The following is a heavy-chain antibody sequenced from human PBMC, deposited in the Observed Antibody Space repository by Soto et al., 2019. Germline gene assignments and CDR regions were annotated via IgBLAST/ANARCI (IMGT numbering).Heavy chain of an antibody. D-gene: IGHD6-19*01. CDR3: PRERGVAPPVAGNTHYYYYMDV. CDR1: GYSFTNYG. Sequence: DRLVQSGVAVKKPGASVRVSCKASGYSFTNYGITWVRQAPGQGIEWMGCISAYNGNTNYAQKFQGRATLTTDASTTTAYLEWMSLGSHDTAVDYWPRERGVAPPVAGNTHYYYYMDVWGKGTTVTVSS. CDR2: ISAYNGNT. V-gene: IGHV1-18*01. J-gene: IGHJ6*03.